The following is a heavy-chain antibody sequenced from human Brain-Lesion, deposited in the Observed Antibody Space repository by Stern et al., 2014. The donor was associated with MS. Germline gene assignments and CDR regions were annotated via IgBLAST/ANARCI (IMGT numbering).Heavy chain of an antibody. V-gene: IGHV1-2*02. CDR3: ARDQRGITIFGVVTDYYYLGMDV. D-gene: IGHD3-3*01. J-gene: IGHJ6*02. Sequence: VQLVQSGAEVKKPGASVTVSCKPSGYIFTGYYIHWVRQAPGQGLVWMAWINPNHGGTKYGTWFQGRVTMISDQSNSTAYVELSSLTSGDTAVYYCARDQRGITIFGVVTDYYYLGMDVWGQGTTVTVSS. CDR2: INPNHGGT. CDR1: GYIFTGYY.